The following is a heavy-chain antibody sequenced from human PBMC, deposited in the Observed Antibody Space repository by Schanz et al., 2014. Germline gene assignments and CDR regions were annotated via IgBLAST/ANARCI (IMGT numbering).Heavy chain of an antibody. CDR3: ARDLEGYDGGGGGFDP. J-gene: IGHJ5*02. CDR2: IYSGIGA. CDR1: GFTVSSNH. V-gene: IGHV3-66*01. D-gene: IGHD2-21*01. Sequence: EVQLLDSGGGLVQPGGSLRLSCAVSGFTVSSNHMSWVRQAPGKGLEWVSVIYSGIGAYYADSVKDRFTVSRDNSKNTLYLQMNSLRAEDTAVYYCARDLEGYDGGGGGFDPWGQGTLVTVSS.